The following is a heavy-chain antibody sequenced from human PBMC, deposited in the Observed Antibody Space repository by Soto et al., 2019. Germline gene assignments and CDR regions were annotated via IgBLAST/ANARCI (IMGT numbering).Heavy chain of an antibody. D-gene: IGHD6-13*01. CDR3: AKDEGLAAAEGDV. Sequence: GGSVRLSCSASEFIFSSYAGSWVHKAPGKGLEWVSAISGSGGSTYYADSVKGRFTISRDNSKNTLYLQMNSLRAEDTAVYYCAKDEGLAAAEGDVWGKGTTVTVSS. CDR1: EFIFSSYA. V-gene: IGHV3-23*01. J-gene: IGHJ6*04. CDR2: ISGSGGST.